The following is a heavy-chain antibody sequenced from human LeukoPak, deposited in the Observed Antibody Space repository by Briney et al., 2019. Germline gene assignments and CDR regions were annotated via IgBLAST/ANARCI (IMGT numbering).Heavy chain of an antibody. CDR3: ARAMVRGVYYFDY. V-gene: IGHV4-39*07. Sequence: SETVSLTCTVSGGSISSSSYYWGWIRQPPGKGLEWIGSIYYSGSTYYNPSLKSRVTISVDTSMNQFSVKLSSVTVADTAVYYCARAMVRGVYYFDYWGQGTLVTVSS. CDR1: GGSISSSSYY. D-gene: IGHD3-10*01. CDR2: IYYSGST. J-gene: IGHJ4*02.